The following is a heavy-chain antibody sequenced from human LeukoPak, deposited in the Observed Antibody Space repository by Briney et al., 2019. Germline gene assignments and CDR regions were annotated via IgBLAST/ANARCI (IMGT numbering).Heavy chain of an antibody. CDR1: GGSISSYY. V-gene: IGHV4-4*07. D-gene: IGHD2-21*02. CDR3: ARARAYCGGDCYSDFDY. Sequence: KASETLSLTCSVSGGSISSYYWSWIRQPAGKGLEWIGRIYTSGSTNYNPSLKSRVTMSVDTSKNQFPLKLSSVTAADTAVYYCARARAYCGGDCYSDFDYWGQGTLVTVSS. J-gene: IGHJ4*02. CDR2: IYTSGST.